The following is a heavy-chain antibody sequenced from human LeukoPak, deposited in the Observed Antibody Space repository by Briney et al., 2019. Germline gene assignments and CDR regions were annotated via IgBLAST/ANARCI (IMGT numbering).Heavy chain of an antibody. V-gene: IGHV1-69*04. D-gene: IGHD6-13*01. CDR2: IIPILCIA. CDR3: ARANSSSWRSWFDP. J-gene: IGHJ5*02. CDR1: GGTFSSYA. Sequence: ASVKVSCKASGGTFSSYAISWVRQAPGQGLEGMGRIIPILCIANYAQKFQGRVKITADKSTSTAYMELRSLRSEDTAVYYCARANSSSWRSWFDPWGQATLVTVSS.